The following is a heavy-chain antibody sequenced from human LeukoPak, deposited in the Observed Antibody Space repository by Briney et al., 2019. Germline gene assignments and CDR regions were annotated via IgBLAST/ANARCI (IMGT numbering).Heavy chain of an antibody. Sequence: SETLSLTCTVSGVSISSGGYYWSWIRQHPGKGLEWIGYIYYSGSTYYNPSLKSRVTISVDTSKNQFSLKLSSVTAADTAVYYCASNSYDSSVFDYWGQGTLVTVSS. V-gene: IGHV4-31*03. CDR3: ASNSYDSSVFDY. CDR2: IYYSGST. CDR1: GVSISSGGYY. D-gene: IGHD5-12*01. J-gene: IGHJ4*02.